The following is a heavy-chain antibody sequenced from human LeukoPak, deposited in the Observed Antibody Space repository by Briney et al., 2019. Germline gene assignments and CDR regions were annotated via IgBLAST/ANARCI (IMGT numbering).Heavy chain of an antibody. Sequence: GGSLRPSCAASGFTFSSYAMSWVRQAPGKGLEWVSAISGSGGSTYYADSVKGRFTISRDNSKNTLYLQMNSLRAEDTAVYYCAKDRGRDGYNYWLFGYWGQGTLVTVSS. V-gene: IGHV3-23*01. D-gene: IGHD5-24*01. CDR3: AKDRGRDGYNYWLFGY. J-gene: IGHJ4*02. CDR2: ISGSGGST. CDR1: GFTFSSYA.